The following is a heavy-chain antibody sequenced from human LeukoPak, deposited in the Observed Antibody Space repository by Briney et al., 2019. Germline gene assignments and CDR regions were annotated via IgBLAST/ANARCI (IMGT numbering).Heavy chain of an antibody. Sequence: ASVKVSCKASGYTFTSYGISWVRQAPGQGLEWMGWISAYNGNTNYAQKLQGRVTMTTDTSTSTAYMELRGLRSDDTAVYYCARGKADILTGYYTGFPFDYWGQGTLVTVSS. CDR2: ISAYNGNT. V-gene: IGHV1-18*01. CDR1: GYTFTSYG. J-gene: IGHJ4*02. CDR3: ARGKADILTGYYTGFPFDY. D-gene: IGHD3-9*01.